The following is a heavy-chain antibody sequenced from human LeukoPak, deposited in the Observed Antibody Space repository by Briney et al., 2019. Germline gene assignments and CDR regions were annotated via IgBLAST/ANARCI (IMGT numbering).Heavy chain of an antibody. Sequence: GGSLRLSCAASGFTFSSYAMAWVRQTPGKGLEWVSVVSGSGGSTFYADSVRGRFTISRDNSKNTLYLQMNSLRADDTAVYYCAKDQELSQHPRGYFDYWGQGTLVTVSS. CDR3: AKDQELSQHPRGYFDY. CDR1: GFTFSSYA. V-gene: IGHV3-23*01. CDR2: VSGSGGST. J-gene: IGHJ4*02. D-gene: IGHD1-26*01.